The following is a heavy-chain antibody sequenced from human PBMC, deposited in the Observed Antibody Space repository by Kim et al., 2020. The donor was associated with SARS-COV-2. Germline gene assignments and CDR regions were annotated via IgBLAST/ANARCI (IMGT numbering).Heavy chain of an antibody. V-gene: IGHV3-23*01. D-gene: IGHD6-19*01. CDR3: AKDRNALGYSSGWPGGWFDP. CDR2: ISGSGGST. Sequence: GGSLRLSCAASGFTFSSYAMSWVRQAPGKGLEWVSAISGSGGSTYYADSVKGRFTISRDNSKNTLYLQMNSLRAEDTAVYYCAKDRNALGYSSGWPGGWFDPWGQGTLVTVSS. CDR1: GFTFSSYA. J-gene: IGHJ5*02.